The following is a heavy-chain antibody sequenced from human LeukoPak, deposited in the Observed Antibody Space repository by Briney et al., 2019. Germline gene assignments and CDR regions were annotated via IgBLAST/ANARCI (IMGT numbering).Heavy chain of an antibody. CDR3: ARGGDYYGSGSYGGDY. CDR2: MNPNSGNT. V-gene: IGHV1-8*01. D-gene: IGHD3-10*01. CDR1: GYTFTSYD. Sequence: ASVKVSCKASGYTFTSYDINWVRQATGQGLEWMGWMNPNSGNTGYAQKFQGRVTMTRNTSISTAYMELSSLRSEDTAVYYCARGGDYYGSGSYGGDYWGQGTLVTVSS. J-gene: IGHJ4*02.